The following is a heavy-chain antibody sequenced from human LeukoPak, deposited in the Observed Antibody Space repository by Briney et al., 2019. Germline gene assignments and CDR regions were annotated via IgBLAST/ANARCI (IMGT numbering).Heavy chain of an antibody. CDR3: ARDPDIRGAEYFQH. CDR2: ISAYNGNT. Sequence: GASVKVSCKAAGYTFTSYGISWVRQAPGQGLEWMGWISAYNGNTNYAQKLQGRVTMTTDTSTSTAYMELSSLRSEDTAVYYCARDPDIRGAEYFQHWGQGTLVTVSS. J-gene: IGHJ1*01. D-gene: IGHD2-15*01. CDR1: GYTFTSYG. V-gene: IGHV1-18*01.